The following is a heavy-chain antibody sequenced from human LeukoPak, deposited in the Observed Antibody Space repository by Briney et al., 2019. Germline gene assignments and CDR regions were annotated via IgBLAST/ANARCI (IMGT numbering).Heavy chain of an antibody. CDR3: ARAHTAMGPNYFDY. J-gene: IGHJ4*02. V-gene: IGHV1-69*13. Sequence: GASVKVSCKASGGTLSSYAISWVRQAPGQGLEWMGGIIPIFGTANYAQKFQGRVTITADESTSTAYMELSSLRSEDTAVYYCARAHTAMGPNYFDYWGQGTLVTVSS. D-gene: IGHD5-18*01. CDR1: GGTLSSYA. CDR2: IIPIFGTA.